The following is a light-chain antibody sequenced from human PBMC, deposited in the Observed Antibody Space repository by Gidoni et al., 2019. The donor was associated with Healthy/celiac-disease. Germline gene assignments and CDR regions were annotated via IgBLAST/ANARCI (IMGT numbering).Light chain of an antibody. V-gene: IGKV1-39*01. CDR3: QQSYSTPPT. Sequence: DIQMTQSPSSLSASVGDRVTITCRAIQSISSYLNWYQQKPGKAPKLLIYAASSLQSGVPSRFRGSGSGTDFALTISSLQPEDFATYYCQQSYSTPPTFGGGTKVEIK. CDR1: QSISSY. CDR2: AAS. J-gene: IGKJ4*01.